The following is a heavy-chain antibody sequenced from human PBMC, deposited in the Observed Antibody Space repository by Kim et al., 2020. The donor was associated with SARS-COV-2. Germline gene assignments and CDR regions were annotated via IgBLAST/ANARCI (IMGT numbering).Heavy chain of an antibody. Sequence: ANTREGRFTICRDNSKNTLFLQMNSLRAEDTAVYYCAKGPYGAGTYYSDYWGQGTLVTVSS. V-gene: IGHV3-23*03. D-gene: IGHD3-10*01. J-gene: IGHJ4*02. CDR3: AKGPYGAGTYYSDY.